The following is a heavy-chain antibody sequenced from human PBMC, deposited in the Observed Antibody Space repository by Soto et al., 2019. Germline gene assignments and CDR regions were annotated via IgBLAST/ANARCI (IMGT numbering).Heavy chain of an antibody. D-gene: IGHD3-22*01. CDR1: GGSISSGSYY. V-gene: IGHV4-39*01. CDR2: IYYSGST. CDR3: MLGSGWKDFDY. Sequence: PSETLSLTCTVSGGSISSGSYYWGWIRQPPGKGLEWIGSIYYSGSTYYNPSLKSRVTISVDTSKNQFSLKLSSVTAADTAVYYCMLGSGWKDFDYWGQGTLVTVSS. J-gene: IGHJ4*02.